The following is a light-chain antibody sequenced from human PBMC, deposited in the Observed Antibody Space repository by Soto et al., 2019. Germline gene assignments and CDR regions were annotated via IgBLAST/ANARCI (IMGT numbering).Light chain of an antibody. CDR1: SSDVGGYNY. V-gene: IGLV2-11*01. J-gene: IGLJ1*01. Sequence: QSVLTQPRSVSGSPGQSVTISCTGTSSDVGGYNYVPWYQQHPGKAPKLMIYDVSKRPSGVPDRFSGSKSGNTASLTISGLQAEDEADYYCYSYAGSYTSVFGDGTKVTVL. CDR3: YSYAGSYTSV. CDR2: DVS.